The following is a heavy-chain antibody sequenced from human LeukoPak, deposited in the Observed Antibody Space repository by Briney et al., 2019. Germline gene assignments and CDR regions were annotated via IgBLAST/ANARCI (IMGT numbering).Heavy chain of an antibody. CDR3: ARLAGPGQAMTSFDY. Sequence: GESLRISRKGSGYSFVNYWITLVRQMPGKGLEWVGRVDPTDSYTNYSPSFHGHATIFTDTPLTTAYLQWNSLKASDTAMYYCARLAGPGQAMTSFDYWGQGTLVTVSS. J-gene: IGHJ4*02. CDR1: GYSFVNYW. V-gene: IGHV5-10-1*01. CDR2: VDPTDSYT. D-gene: IGHD2-2*01.